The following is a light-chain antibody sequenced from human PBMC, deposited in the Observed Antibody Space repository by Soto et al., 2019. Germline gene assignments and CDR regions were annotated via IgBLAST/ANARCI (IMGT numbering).Light chain of an antibody. J-gene: IGLJ2*01. V-gene: IGLV2-11*01. Sequence: QSVLTQPRSVSGSPGQSVTISCTGTSSDVGGYNYVSWYQQHPGKAPKFMIYDVTKRPSGVPDRFSGSKSGNTASLTISGLQAEDEADYYCCSFTSSTTVIFGGGTKLTVL. CDR2: DVT. CDR1: SSDVGGYNY. CDR3: CSFTSSTTVI.